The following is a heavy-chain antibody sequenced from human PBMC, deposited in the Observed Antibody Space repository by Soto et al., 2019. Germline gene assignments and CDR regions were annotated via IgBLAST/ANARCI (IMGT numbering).Heavy chain of an antibody. J-gene: IGHJ4*02. CDR2: IYPGDSDT. CDR1: GYSFIRYW. D-gene: IGHD3-22*01. Sequence: GESLKISCQGSGYSFIRYWIGWVRQMPGKGLEWMGIIYPGDSDTRYSPSFQGQVTISADKSINTAYLQWSSLKASDTAIYYCARVYYYDSSGYYYAYWGQGTLVTVSS. V-gene: IGHV5-51*01. CDR3: ARVYYYDSSGYYYAY.